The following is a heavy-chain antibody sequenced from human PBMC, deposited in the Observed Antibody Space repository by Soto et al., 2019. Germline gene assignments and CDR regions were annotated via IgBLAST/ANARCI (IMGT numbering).Heavy chain of an antibody. Sequence: SETLSLTCTVSGGSISSSSYYWGWIRQPPGKGLEWIGSIYYSGSTYYNPSLKSRVTISVDTSKNQFSLKLSSVTAADTAVYYCAGIVVVVAATYIDYWGQGTLVTVSS. V-gene: IGHV4-39*01. D-gene: IGHD2-15*01. CDR1: GGSISSSSYY. CDR2: IYYSGST. CDR3: AGIVVVVAATYIDY. J-gene: IGHJ4*02.